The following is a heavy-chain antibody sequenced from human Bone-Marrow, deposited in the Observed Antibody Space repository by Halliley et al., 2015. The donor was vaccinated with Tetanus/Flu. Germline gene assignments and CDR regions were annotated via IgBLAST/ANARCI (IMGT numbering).Heavy chain of an antibody. D-gene: IGHD4-4*01. J-gene: IGHJ5*02. CDR2: ISDSGST. CDR1: GASISSYS. Sequence: TLSLTCSVSGASISSYSWSWIRQPPGKGLEWIGYISDSGSTDYNPSLKSRVTLSVDTSKNQFSLKLSSVTAADTAVYYCASERGNDDYSIWFDPWGQGTLVTVSS. V-gene: IGHV4-59*01. CDR3: ASERGNDDYSIWFDP.